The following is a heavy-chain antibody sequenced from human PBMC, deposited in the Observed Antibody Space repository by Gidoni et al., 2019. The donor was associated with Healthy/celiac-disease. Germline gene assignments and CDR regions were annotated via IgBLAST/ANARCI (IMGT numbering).Heavy chain of an antibody. V-gene: IGHV3-7*04. D-gene: IGHD5-12*01. J-gene: IGHJ5*02. Sequence: EVQLVVSGGGLVQPVGSRRLACAAGGCSLSSDWLRWVRQAPGKGLEWVANIKQDGSATYYVDSVKGRFTISRDNAKMSLYLHMNSLRAEDTAVYYCARDQSGYENWFDPWGQGTLVTVSS. CDR1: GCSLSSDW. CDR3: ARDQSGYENWFDP. CDR2: IKQDGSAT.